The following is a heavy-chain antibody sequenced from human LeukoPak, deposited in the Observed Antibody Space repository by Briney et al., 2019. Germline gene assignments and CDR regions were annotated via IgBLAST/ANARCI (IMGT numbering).Heavy chain of an antibody. CDR1: GFTFNSNW. J-gene: IGHJ3*01. V-gene: IGHV3-74*01. Sequence: PGGSLRLSCAASGFTFNSNWMHWVRQAPGKGLVWVSQINSDGSSTNYADSVKGRFTISRDNAKNTLYLQMNSLRAEDTAVYYCARTEYCSPTSCKYASFWGQGTMVTVSS. D-gene: IGHD2-2*01. CDR3: ARTEYCSPTSCKYASF. CDR2: INSDGSST.